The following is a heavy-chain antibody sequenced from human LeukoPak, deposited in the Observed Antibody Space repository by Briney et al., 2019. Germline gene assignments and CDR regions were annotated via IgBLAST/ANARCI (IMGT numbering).Heavy chain of an antibody. CDR1: GYTFTGYY. CDR2: INPNSGGT. V-gene: IGHV1-2*02. Sequence: GASVKVSCKASGYTFTGYYMHWVRQAPGQGLEWMGWINPNSGGTNYAQKFQGRVTMTRDTSISTAYMELSSLRSEDTAVHYCARGSLTYYYDSSGYTYYFDYWGQGTLVTVSS. CDR3: ARGSLTYYYDSSGYTYYFDY. D-gene: IGHD3-22*01. J-gene: IGHJ4*02.